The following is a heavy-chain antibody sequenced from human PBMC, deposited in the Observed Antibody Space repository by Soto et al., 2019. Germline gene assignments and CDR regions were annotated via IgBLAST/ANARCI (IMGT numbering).Heavy chain of an antibody. J-gene: IGHJ4*02. Sequence: GASVKVSCKASGYTFTSYAMHWVRQAPGQRLEWMGWINAGNGNTKYSQKFQGRVTITRDTSASTAYMELSSLRSGDTAVYYCARGRSSKVLWFGELLYGDYWGQGTLVTVPS. D-gene: IGHD3-10*01. CDR2: INAGNGNT. V-gene: IGHV1-3*01. CDR3: ARGRSSKVLWFGELLYGDY. CDR1: GYTFTSYA.